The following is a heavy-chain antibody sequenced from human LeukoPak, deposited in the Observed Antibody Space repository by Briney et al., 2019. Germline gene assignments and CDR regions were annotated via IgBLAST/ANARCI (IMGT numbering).Heavy chain of an antibody. J-gene: IGHJ4*02. CDR3: ARGQAGYVWGSYRLNSYFDY. V-gene: IGHV4-34*01. Sequence: SETLSLTCAFYGGSFSGYYWSWIRQPPGKGLDGIGEINHSRRTNYNPSLKSRVTISVDTSKNQFSLKLSSVTAADTAVYYCARGQAGYVWGSYRLNSYFDYWGQGTLVTVSS. CDR2: INHSRRT. CDR1: GGSFSGYY. D-gene: IGHD3-16*02.